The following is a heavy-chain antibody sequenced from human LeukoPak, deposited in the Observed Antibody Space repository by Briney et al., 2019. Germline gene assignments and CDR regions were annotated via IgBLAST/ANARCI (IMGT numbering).Heavy chain of an antibody. CDR1: GGSINNYY. Sequence: PSETLSLTCTVSGGSINNYYWSWIRQPPGKGMEWIGYIYYRGSTNYNPSLKSRVTFSVDTSKNQFSLKLNSVTAADTAVYYCARGGDYGDLRYFDYWGQGTLVTVSS. D-gene: IGHD4-17*01. CDR2: IYYRGST. V-gene: IGHV4-59*01. J-gene: IGHJ4*02. CDR3: ARGGDYGDLRYFDY.